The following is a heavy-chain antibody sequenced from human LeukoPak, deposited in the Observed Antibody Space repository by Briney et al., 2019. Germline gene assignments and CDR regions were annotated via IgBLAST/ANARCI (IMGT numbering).Heavy chain of an antibody. CDR2: ISAYNGNT. CDR3: ARDREDYYDSSGYRYY. J-gene: IGHJ4*02. CDR1: GYTFTSYG. D-gene: IGHD3-22*01. V-gene: IGHV1-18*01. Sequence: ASVKVSCKASGYTFTSYGISWVRQAPGQGLEWMGWISAYNGNTNYAQKLQGRVTMTTDTSTSTAYMELRSLRSDDTAVYYCARDREDYYDSSGYRYYWGQGTLVTVSS.